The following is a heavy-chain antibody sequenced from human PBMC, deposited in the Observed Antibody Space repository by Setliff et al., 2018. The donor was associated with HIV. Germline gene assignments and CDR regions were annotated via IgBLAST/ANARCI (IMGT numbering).Heavy chain of an antibody. D-gene: IGHD3-10*01. J-gene: IGHJ4*02. CDR1: GDSMRTNY. CDR3: ARRSTVARGVDCFDL. V-gene: IGHV4-59*08. Sequence: ETLSLTCSVSGDSMRTNYWTWIRQSPGKGLEWIGHVDYSGSSTYNPSLNSRVTLSIDTSKSQFSLRLSSVTAADTALYYCARRSTVARGVDCFDLWGQGTQVTSPQ. CDR2: VDYSGSS.